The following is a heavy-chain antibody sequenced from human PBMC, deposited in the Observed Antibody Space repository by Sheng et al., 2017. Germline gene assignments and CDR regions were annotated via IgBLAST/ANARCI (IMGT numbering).Heavy chain of an antibody. V-gene: IGHV1-69*10. D-gene: IGHD1-26*01. CDR1: GGTFSSYA. CDR3: ARWNSGSPEN. CDR2: IIPILGIA. Sequence: QVQLVQSGAEVKKPGSSVRVSCKASGGTFSSYAICWVRQAPGQGLEWMGGIIPILGIANYSQKFQGRVTITADKSTSTAYMELSSLRSDDTAVYYCARWNSGSPENWGQGTLVTVSS. J-gene: IGHJ4*02.